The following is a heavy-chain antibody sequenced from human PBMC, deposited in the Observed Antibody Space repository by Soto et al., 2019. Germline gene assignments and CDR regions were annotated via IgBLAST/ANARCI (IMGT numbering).Heavy chain of an antibody. CDR2: ISYDGSNK. Sequence: GGSLRLSCAASGFTFSSYAMHWVRQAPGKGLEWVAVISYDGSNKYYADSVKGRFTISRDNSKNTLYLQMNSLRAEDTAVYYCAIDLIRPTPAWANYYYSPVYLAADYWVQGTLATAST. V-gene: IGHV3-30-3*01. J-gene: IGHJ4*02. CDR1: GFTFSSYA. CDR3: AIDLIRPTPAWANYYYSPVYLAADY. D-gene: IGHD3-22*01.